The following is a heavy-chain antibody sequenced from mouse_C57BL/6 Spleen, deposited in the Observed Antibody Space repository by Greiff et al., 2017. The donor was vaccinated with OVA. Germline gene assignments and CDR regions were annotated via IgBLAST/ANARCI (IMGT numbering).Heavy chain of an antibody. CDR1: GYSITSGYY. D-gene: IGHD1-1*01. CDR3: ARSTVVARDFDY. J-gene: IGHJ2*01. Sequence: EVKLMESGPGLVKPSQSLSLTCSVTGYSITSGYYWNWIRQFPGNKLEWMGYISYDGSNNYNPSLKNRISITRDTSKNQFFLKLNSVTTEDTATYYCARSTVVARDFDYWGQGTTLTVSS. V-gene: IGHV3-6*01. CDR2: ISYDGSN.